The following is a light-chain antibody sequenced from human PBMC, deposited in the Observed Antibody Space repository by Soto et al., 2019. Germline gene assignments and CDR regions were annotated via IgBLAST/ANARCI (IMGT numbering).Light chain of an antibody. Sequence: DIQLTQSPSFLSASVGDRVTITCRASQGISSYLAWYQQKPGKAPKLLIYAASTLQSGVPSRFSGSGSGTEFTLTISSLQPEDFATYYCQQLTFGPGTKVEIK. V-gene: IGKV1-9*01. CDR3: QQLT. CDR1: QGISSY. CDR2: AAS. J-gene: IGKJ3*01.